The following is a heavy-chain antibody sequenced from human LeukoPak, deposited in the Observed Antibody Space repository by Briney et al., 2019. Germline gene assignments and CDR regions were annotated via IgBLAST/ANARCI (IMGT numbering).Heavy chain of an antibody. CDR3: ATVPNADCGGNPLNSDAFDI. CDR2: FDPEDGET. J-gene: IGHJ3*02. D-gene: IGHD4-23*01. CDR1: GYTLTELS. V-gene: IGHV1-24*01. Sequence: ASVKVSCKVSGYTLTELSMHWVRQAPGKGLEWMGGFDPEDGETIYAQKFQGRVTMTEDTSTDTAYMELSSLRSEDTAVYYCATVPNADCGGNPLNSDAFDIWGQGTMVTVSS.